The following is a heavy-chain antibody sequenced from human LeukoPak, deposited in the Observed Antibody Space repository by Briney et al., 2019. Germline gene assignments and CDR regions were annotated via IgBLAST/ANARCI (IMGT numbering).Heavy chain of an antibody. CDR1: GYTFTSYY. J-gene: IGHJ5*02. CDR2: INPSGGST. Sequence: ASVKVSCKASGYTFTSYYMHWVRQAPGQGLEWMGIINPSGGSTSYAQKFQGRVTLTRDTSTSTVYMELSSLRSEDTAVYYCARDVVVPAALDPWGQGTLVTVSS. CDR3: ARDVVVPAALDP. V-gene: IGHV1-46*01. D-gene: IGHD2-2*01.